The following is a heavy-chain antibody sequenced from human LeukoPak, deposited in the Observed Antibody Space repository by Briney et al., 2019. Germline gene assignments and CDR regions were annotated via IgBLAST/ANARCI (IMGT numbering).Heavy chain of an antibody. D-gene: IGHD3-9*01. CDR2: ITSGGDYI. CDR3: ARGHYDVLAASYKWTPDY. J-gene: IGHJ4*02. V-gene: IGHV3-21*01. CDR1: GFTFNTLN. Sequence: GASLRLSCAASGFTFNTLNMNWVRQAPGKGLEWVSSITSGGDYIYYADSVKGRFTTSRDNAKNSLSLQLNSLRVEDTAVYYCARGHYDVLAASYKWTPDYWGQGTLVTVSS.